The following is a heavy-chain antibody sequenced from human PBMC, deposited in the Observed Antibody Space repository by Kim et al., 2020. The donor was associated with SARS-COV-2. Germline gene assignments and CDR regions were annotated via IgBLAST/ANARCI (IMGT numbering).Heavy chain of an antibody. J-gene: IGHJ6*02. V-gene: IGHV1-69*13. D-gene: IGHD3-10*01. CDR3: ARVSSVSMVRGVMWGDYYYYGMDV. CDR1: GGTFSSYA. Sequence: SVKVSCKASGGTFSSYAISWVRQAPGQGLEWMGGIIPIFGTANYAQKFQGGVTITADESTSTAYMELSSLRSEDTAVYYRARVSSVSMVRGVMWGDYYYYGMDVWGQGTTVTVSS. CDR2: IIPIFGTA.